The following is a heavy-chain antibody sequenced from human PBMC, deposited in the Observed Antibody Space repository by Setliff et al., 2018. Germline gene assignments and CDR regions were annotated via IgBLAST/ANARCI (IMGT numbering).Heavy chain of an antibody. J-gene: IGHJ6*02. Sequence: SETLSLTCTVSGGSISRGSYDWSWIRQPPGKGLEWIGYIYYSGSTNYNPSLKSRVTISVDTSKNQFSLKLSSVTAADTAVYYCARGTMTTVTTWGQGTTVTVSS. D-gene: IGHD4-4*01. CDR3: ARGTMTTVTT. V-gene: IGHV4-61*01. CDR1: GGSISRGSYD. CDR2: IYYSGST.